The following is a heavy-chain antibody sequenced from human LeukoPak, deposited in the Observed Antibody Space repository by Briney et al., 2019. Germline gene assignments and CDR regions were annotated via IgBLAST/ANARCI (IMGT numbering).Heavy chain of an antibody. Sequence: QPGGSLRLSCEGSGFTFSTSWMHWVRQAPGEGLVWVSRINSDGSSTSYADSVKGRFTISRDNAKNTLYLQMNSLRAEDTAVYYCARHSGQWLVSGGFDYWGQGTLVTVSS. D-gene: IGHD6-19*01. CDR1: GFTFSTSW. J-gene: IGHJ4*02. CDR2: INSDGSST. V-gene: IGHV3-74*01. CDR3: ARHSGQWLVSGGFDY.